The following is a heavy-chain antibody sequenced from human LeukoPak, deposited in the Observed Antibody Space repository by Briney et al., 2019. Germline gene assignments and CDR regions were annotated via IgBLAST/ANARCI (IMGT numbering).Heavy chain of an antibody. CDR2: ISISSSLI. CDR3: AKDSLNCSSTSCYFN. CDR1: GFTFSTYS. D-gene: IGHD2-2*01. J-gene: IGHJ4*02. V-gene: IGHV3-48*01. Sequence: PGGSLRLSCAASGFTFSTYSMNWARQAPGKGLEWVSHISISSSLIYYADSVKGRFTISRDNSKNTLYLQMNSLRAEDTAVYYCAKDSLNCSSTSCYFNWGQGTLVTVSS.